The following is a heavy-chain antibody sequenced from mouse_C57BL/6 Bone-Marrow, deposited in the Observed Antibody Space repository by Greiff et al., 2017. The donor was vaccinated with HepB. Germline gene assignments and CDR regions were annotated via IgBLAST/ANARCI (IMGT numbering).Heavy chain of an antibody. Sequence: VKLVESGPGLVQPSQSLSITCTVSGFSLTSYGVHWVRQSPGKGLEWLGVIWRGGSTDYNAAFMSRLSITKDNSKSQVFFKMNSLQADDTARYYGAKNPDDYPYAMDYWGQGTSVTVSS. V-gene: IGHV2-5*01. D-gene: IGHD2-4*01. CDR3: AKNPDDYPYAMDY. J-gene: IGHJ4*01. CDR2: IWRGGST. CDR1: GFSLTSYG.